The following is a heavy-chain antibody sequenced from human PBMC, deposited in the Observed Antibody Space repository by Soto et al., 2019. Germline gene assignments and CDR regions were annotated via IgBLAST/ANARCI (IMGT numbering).Heavy chain of an antibody. CDR1: GYTFTSYY. CDR3: ARDQLRITMVRGVIIGSAWFDP. D-gene: IGHD3-10*01. V-gene: IGHV1-46*03. Sequence: ASVKVSCKASGYTFTSYYMHWVRQAPGQGLEWMGINNPSGGSTSYAQKFQGRVTMTRDTSTSTVYMELSSLRSEDTAVYYCARDQLRITMVRGVIIGSAWFDPWGQGTLVTVSS. CDR2: NNPSGGST. J-gene: IGHJ5*02.